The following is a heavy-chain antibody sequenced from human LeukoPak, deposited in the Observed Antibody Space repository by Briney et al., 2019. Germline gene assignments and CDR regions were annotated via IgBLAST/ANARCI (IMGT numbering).Heavy chain of an antibody. Sequence: HSGGSLRFSCAASGFTFSSYGMHWARQAPGKGLEWVAFIRYDGSNKYYADSVKGRFTISRDNSKNTLYLQMNSLRAEDTAVYYCAKPEFGLWFGAFDIWGQGTMVTVSS. D-gene: IGHD3-10*01. CDR1: GFTFSSYG. J-gene: IGHJ3*02. CDR3: AKPEFGLWFGAFDI. V-gene: IGHV3-30*02. CDR2: IRYDGSNK.